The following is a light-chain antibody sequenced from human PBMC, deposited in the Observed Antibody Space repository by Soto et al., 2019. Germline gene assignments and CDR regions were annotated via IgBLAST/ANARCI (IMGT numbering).Light chain of an antibody. J-gene: IGLJ2*01. Sequence: SALTQPPSASGSPGQSVTISCTGTSSAVGAYNYVSWYQQHPGKAPKLILFEVNKRPSGVPDRFSGSKSGNTASLTVSGLQPEDEADYYCSSFAGSNNLGLFGGGTKLTVL. CDR2: EVN. CDR1: SSAVGAYNY. CDR3: SSFAGSNNLGL. V-gene: IGLV2-8*01.